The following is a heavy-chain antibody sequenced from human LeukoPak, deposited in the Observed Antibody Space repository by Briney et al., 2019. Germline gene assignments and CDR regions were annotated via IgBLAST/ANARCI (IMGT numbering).Heavy chain of an antibody. CDR3: ARGDSSGWYNY. V-gene: IGHV3-21*01. D-gene: IGHD6-19*01. Sequence: GGSLRLSCAASGFTFSSYSMNWVRQAPGKGLEWVSSISSSGSFIYYADSVKGRLTTSRDNAKNSLYLQMNSLRADDTAVYYCARGDSSGWYNYWGQGTLVTVSS. CDR2: ISSSGSFI. J-gene: IGHJ4*02. CDR1: GFTFSSYS.